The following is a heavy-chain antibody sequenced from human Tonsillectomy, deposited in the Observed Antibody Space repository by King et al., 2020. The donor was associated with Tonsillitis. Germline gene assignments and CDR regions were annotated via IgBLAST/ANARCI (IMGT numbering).Heavy chain of an antibody. CDR3: ASDFSHRVQLGFDP. D-gene: IGHD1-1*01. J-gene: IGHJ5*02. V-gene: IGHV3-21*01. CDR2: ISSSSSFI. CDR1: GFTFSSYS. Sequence: QLVQSGGGLVKPGGSLRLSCAASGFTFSSYSMNWVRQAPGKGLEWVSSISSSSSFIYYADSVKGRFTISRDNAKNSLYLQMNSLRAEDTAVYYCASDFSHRVQLGFDPWGQGTLVTVSS.